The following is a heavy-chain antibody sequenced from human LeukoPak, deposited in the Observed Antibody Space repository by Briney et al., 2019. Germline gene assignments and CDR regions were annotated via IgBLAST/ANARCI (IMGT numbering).Heavy chain of an antibody. D-gene: IGHD1-26*01. Sequence: GGSLRLSCAASGFTFSSYGMHWVRQAPGKGLEWVAVISYDGSNKYYADSVKGRFTISRDNAKNSLYLQMDSLRAEDTAVYYCARGGIITSYAFEIWGQGTMVTVSS. V-gene: IGHV3-30*03. CDR3: ARGGIITSYAFEI. CDR1: GFTFSSYG. J-gene: IGHJ3*02. CDR2: ISYDGSNK.